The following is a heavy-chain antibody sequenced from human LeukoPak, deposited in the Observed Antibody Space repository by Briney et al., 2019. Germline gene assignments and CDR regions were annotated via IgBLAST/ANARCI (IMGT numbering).Heavy chain of an antibody. V-gene: IGHV3-23*01. CDR1: RVTFSTDG. CDR3: ATLPNYSYGHPYYFDF. Sequence: GGTLRLSCAASRVTFSTDGMSWGPEAPGKGLEWVSAISDRGADTYYADSGKGRFTMSRDNSKNTLYLHMNSMRAEATAVFSCATLPNYSYGHPYYFDFWGQGTLVTVSS. D-gene: IGHD5-18*01. J-gene: IGHJ4*02. CDR2: ISDRGADT.